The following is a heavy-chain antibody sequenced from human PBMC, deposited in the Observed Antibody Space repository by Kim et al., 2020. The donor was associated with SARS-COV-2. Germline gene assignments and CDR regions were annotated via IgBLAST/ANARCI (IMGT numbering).Heavy chain of an antibody. D-gene: IGHD6-13*01. V-gene: IGHV7-4-1*02. CDR1: GYTFTSYA. CDR3: VSRAYSSSWYYFDY. CDR2: INTNTGNP. J-gene: IGHJ4*02. Sequence: ASVKVSCKASGYTFTSYAMNWVRQAPGQGLEWMGWINTNTGNPTYAQGFTGRFVFSLDTSVSTAYLQISSLKAEDTAVYYCVSRAYSSSWYYFDYWGQGTLVTVSS.